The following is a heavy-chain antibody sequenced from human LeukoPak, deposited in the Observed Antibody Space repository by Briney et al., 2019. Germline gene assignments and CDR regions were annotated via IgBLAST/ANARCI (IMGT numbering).Heavy chain of an antibody. Sequence: GGSLRLSCAASGFTITTNYVNWVRQAPGKGLEWLSVIYSGGSTYYADSVKGRFTISRDNSKNTLYLQMNSLRAEDTAVYYCARDLLSSGYYRGFDYWGRGALVTVSS. CDR3: ARDLLSSGYYRGFDY. V-gene: IGHV3-66*01. J-gene: IGHJ4*02. D-gene: IGHD3-22*01. CDR2: IYSGGST. CDR1: GFTITTNY.